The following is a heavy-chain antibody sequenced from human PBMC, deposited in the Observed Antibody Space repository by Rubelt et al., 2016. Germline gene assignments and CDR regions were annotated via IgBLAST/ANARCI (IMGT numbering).Heavy chain of an antibody. CDR2: ISAYNGNT. J-gene: IGHJ3*02. CDR1: GYTFTSYG. D-gene: IGHD3-9*01. CDR3: ARGAGGRYFDWYDAFDI. Sequence: QVQLVQSGAEVKKPVASVKVSCKASGYTFTSYGISWVRQAPGQGLEWMGWISAYNGNTNYAQKLQGRVTMTTDTSTSTAYMERRSLRSDDTAVYYGARGAGGRYFDWYDAFDIWGQGTMVTVSS. V-gene: IGHV1-18*01.